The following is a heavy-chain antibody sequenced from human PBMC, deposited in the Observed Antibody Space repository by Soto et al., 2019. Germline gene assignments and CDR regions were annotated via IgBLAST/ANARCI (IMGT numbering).Heavy chain of an antibody. V-gene: IGHV3-7*03. D-gene: IGHD6-19*01. CDR2: IKPDGSDK. CDR3: ARRSVAGPYSGILFYYGLDV. J-gene: IGHJ6*02. Sequence: GGSLKLSCAASGFTFSTYLMSWVRQAPGKGLEWVANIKPDGSDKRYVDSVKGRFTVSRDNAKSSLYLQMNRLRVEDTAVYYCARRSVAGPYSGILFYYGLDVWGQGTTVTVSS. CDR1: GFTFSTYL.